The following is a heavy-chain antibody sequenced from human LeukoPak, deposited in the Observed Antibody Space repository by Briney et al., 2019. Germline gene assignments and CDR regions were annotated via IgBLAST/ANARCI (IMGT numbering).Heavy chain of an antibody. CDR3: AKDDYGDYGYYYCGMDV. J-gene: IGHJ6*02. D-gene: IGHD4-17*01. CDR2: ISGSGGST. V-gene: IGHV3-23*01. CDR1: GFTFSSYA. Sequence: GGSLRLSCAASGFTFSSYAMSWVRQAPGKGLEWVSAISGSGGSTYYADSVKGRFTISRDNSKNTLYLQMNSLRAEDTAVYYCAKDDYGDYGYYYCGMDVWGQGTTVTVSS.